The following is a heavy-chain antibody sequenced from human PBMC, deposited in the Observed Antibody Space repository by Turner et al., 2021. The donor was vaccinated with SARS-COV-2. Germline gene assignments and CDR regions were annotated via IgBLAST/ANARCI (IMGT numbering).Heavy chain of an antibody. V-gene: IGHV4-39*01. CDR2: IYYSGST. D-gene: IGHD3-22*01. CDR3: AGEEVVFRASHTLYYYGMDV. CDR1: GGPISSSSYY. Sequence: QLQLQESGPGLVKPSETLSLTCPVPGGPISSSSYYWGWIRQPPGKGLEWIGGIYYSGSTYYNPSLKSRVTISVDTSKNQFSLKLSSVTAADTAVYYCAGEEVVFRASHTLYYYGMDVWGQGTTVTVSS. J-gene: IGHJ6*02.